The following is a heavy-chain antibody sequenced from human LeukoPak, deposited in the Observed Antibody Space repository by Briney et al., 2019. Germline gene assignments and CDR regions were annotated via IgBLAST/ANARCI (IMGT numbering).Heavy chain of an antibody. CDR1: GFTFSSYW. CDR3: ARDALGYGDYPSLYYFDY. J-gene: IGHJ4*02. CDR2: INSDGSST. D-gene: IGHD4-17*01. Sequence: PGGSLRLSCAASGFTFSSYWIHWVRQAPGKGLVWVSRINSDGSSTSYADSVKGRFTISRDNAKNTLYLQMNGLRAEDTAVYYCARDALGYGDYPSLYYFDYWGQGTLVTVSS. V-gene: IGHV3-74*01.